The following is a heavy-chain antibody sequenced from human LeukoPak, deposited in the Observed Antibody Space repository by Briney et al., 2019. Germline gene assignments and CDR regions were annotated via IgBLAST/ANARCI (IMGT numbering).Heavy chain of an antibody. CDR3: ARIPYYYDSSGYYSDAFDI. V-gene: IGHV1-18*01. J-gene: IGHJ3*02. CDR2: ISAYNGNT. CDR1: GYTFTSYG. Sequence: ASVKVSCKASGYTFTSYGISWVRQAPGQGLEWMGWISAYNGNTNYAQKLQGRVTMTTDTSTSTVYMELSSLRSEDTAVYYCARIPYYYDSSGYYSDAFDIWGQGTMVTVSS. D-gene: IGHD3-22*01.